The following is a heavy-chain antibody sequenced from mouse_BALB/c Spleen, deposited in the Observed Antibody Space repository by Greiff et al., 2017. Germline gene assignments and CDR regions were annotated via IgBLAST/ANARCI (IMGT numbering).Heavy chain of an antibody. J-gene: IGHJ3*01. D-gene: IGHD2-14*01. Sequence: DVMLVESGGGLVQPGGSRKLSCAASGFTFSSFGMHWVRQAPEKGLEWVAYISSGSSTIYYADTVKGRFTISRDNPKNTLFLQMTSLRSEDTAMYYCAREKDYRYDWFAYWGQGTLVTVSA. V-gene: IGHV5-17*02. CDR1: GFTFSSFG. CDR2: ISSGSSTI. CDR3: AREKDYRYDWFAY.